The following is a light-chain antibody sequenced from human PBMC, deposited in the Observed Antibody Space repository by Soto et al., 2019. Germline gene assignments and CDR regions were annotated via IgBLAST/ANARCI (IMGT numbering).Light chain of an antibody. CDR2: EVS. CDR3: SADTTGNTLVV. V-gene: IGLV2-14*01. J-gene: IGLJ2*01. CDR1: SSDDGGYNY. Sequence: QSALTQPASVSGSPGQSSTISCTGTSSDDGGYNYVSWHQQHPGGAPKLIIYEVSNRPSGVSNRLSGSKSGNTASLAISGLQAEDEADYYCSADTTGNTLVVFGGGTTLPVL.